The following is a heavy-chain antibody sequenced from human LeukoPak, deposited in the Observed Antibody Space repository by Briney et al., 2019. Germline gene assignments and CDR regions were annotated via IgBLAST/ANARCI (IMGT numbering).Heavy chain of an antibody. CDR3: AGIYCGSDTCSTGD. D-gene: IGHD2-21*02. J-gene: IGHJ4*02. V-gene: IGHV4-59*08. CDR1: GGSIRNYY. Sequence: SETLSLTCTVSGGSIRNYYWNWIRQPPGKGLEWIGYILYSGTINYNPSLKSRATISVDTSKNQFSLKLTSVTAADTAVYYCAGIYCGSDTCSTGDWGQGTLVTVSS. CDR2: ILYSGTI.